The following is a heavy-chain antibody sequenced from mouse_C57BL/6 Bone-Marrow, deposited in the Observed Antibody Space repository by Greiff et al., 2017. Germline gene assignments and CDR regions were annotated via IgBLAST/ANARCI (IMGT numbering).Heavy chain of an antibody. J-gene: IGHJ4*01. Sequence: EVQRVESGPGLAKPSQTLSLTCSVTGYSITSDYWNWIRKFPGNKLEYMGYISYSGSTYYNPSLKSRISITRDTSKNQYYLQLNSVTTEDTATYYCERWDYRPLYAMDYWGQGTSVTVSS. D-gene: IGHD2-14*01. CDR1: GYSITSDY. CDR2: ISYSGST. CDR3: ERWDYRPLYAMDY. V-gene: IGHV3-8*01.